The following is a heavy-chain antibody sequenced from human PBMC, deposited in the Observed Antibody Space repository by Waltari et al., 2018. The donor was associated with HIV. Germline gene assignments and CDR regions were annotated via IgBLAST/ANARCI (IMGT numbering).Heavy chain of an antibody. CDR1: GGSLSSYY. V-gene: IGHV4-59*01. D-gene: IGHD3-22*01. CDR3: ARVPYDSSGLDAFDI. Sequence: QVQLQESGPGLVKPSETLSLTCPVSGGSLSSYYWSWIRQPPGKGLEWIGYIYYSGSTNYNPSLKSRVTISVDTSKNQFSLKLSSVTAADTAVYYCARVPYDSSGLDAFDIWGQGTMVTVSS. CDR2: IYYSGST. J-gene: IGHJ3*02.